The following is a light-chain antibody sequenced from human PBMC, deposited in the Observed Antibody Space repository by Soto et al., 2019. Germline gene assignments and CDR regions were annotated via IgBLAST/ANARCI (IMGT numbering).Light chain of an antibody. J-gene: IGLJ2*01. Sequence: QSALTQPASVSGSPGQSITISCTGTSNDVGGYKYVSWFQQHPGKAPKLLIYEVTNRPSGVSNRFSGSKSGNTASLTISGLQAEDEAHYYCSSYTTYSTVVFGGGTKVTVL. CDR1: SNDVGGYKY. CDR3: SSYTTYSTVV. V-gene: IGLV2-14*01. CDR2: EVT.